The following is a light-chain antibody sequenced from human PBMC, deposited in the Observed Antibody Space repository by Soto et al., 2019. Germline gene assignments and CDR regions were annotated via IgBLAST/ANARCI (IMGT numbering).Light chain of an antibody. V-gene: IGKV1-5*01. CDR3: HQYNSYSLT. Sequence: DIQMTQSPSTLSASVGDRVTITCRASQSISSWLAWYQQKPGKAPKLLIYDASSLESGVPSRFSGSGSGTELTLTISSLQPDDFATYYSHQYNSYSLTFGGGTKVEIK. CDR2: DAS. J-gene: IGKJ4*01. CDR1: QSISSW.